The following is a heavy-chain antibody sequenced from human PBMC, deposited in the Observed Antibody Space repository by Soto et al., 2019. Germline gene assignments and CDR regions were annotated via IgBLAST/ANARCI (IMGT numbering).Heavy chain of an antibody. CDR1: GDSVSSNSAA. J-gene: IGHJ4*02. Sequence: SQTLSLTCAISGDSVSSNSAAWNWIRQSPSRNLEWLGRTYYRSKWYNDYAVSVKSRITINPDTSKNQFSLQLNSVTPEDTAVYYCARDRGKSVSYSSGWSSFDYWGQGTLVTVSS. V-gene: IGHV6-1*01. CDR2: TYYRSKWYN. D-gene: IGHD6-19*01. CDR3: ARDRGKSVSYSSGWSSFDY.